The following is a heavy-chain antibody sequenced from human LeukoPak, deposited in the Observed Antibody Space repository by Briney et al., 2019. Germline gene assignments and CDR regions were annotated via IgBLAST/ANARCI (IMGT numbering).Heavy chain of an antibody. J-gene: IGHJ4*02. CDR3: ARDDDGRGYPDY. Sequence: SETLSLTCTASGGSIRSYYWSWIRQPAGKGLEWIGRIYVSETTYYNPSLKSRVTMSLDTSRNQLSLKLSSVTAADTAVYYCARDDDGRGYPDYWGQGTLVTVSP. V-gene: IGHV4-4*07. CDR1: GGSIRSYY. D-gene: IGHD3-22*01. CDR2: IYVSETT.